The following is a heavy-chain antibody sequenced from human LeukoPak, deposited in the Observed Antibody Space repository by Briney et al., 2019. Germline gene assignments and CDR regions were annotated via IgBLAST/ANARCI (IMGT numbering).Heavy chain of an antibody. D-gene: IGHD3-9*01. CDR1: GGSISSGDYY. V-gene: IGHV4-30-4*01. CDR3: ARDHISTGEFDY. Sequence: SETLSLTCTVSGGSISSGDYYWSWIRQPPGKGLEWIGYIYYSGSTYFNPSLKSRVTISVDTSKNQFSLKLNSVTAADTAVYYCARDHISTGEFDYWGQGTLVTVSS. CDR2: IYYSGST. J-gene: IGHJ4*02.